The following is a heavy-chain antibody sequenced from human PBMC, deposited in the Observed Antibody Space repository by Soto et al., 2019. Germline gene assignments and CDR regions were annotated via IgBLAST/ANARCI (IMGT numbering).Heavy chain of an antibody. CDR3: TTCSSRYYYGMDV. CDR1: GFTFSNAW. D-gene: IGHD6-6*01. J-gene: IGHJ6*02. CDR2: IKSKTDGGTT. V-gene: IGHV3-15*01. Sequence: PXVSLLLSSAASGFTFSNAWMSWVRQAPGKGLEWVGRIKSKTDGGTTDYAAPVKGRFTISRDDSKNTLCLQMNSLKTEDTAVYYCTTCSSRYYYGMDVWGQGTTVTVSS.